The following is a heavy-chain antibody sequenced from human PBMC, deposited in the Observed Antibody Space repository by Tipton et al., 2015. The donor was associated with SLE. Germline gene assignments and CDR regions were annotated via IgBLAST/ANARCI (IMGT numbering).Heavy chain of an antibody. CDR3: ARIIAGHGDAFDV. J-gene: IGHJ3*01. CDR1: GGSISSRSYY. Sequence: TLSLTCTVSGGSISSRSYYWGWIRQPPGKGLEWIGSIYYSGSTYYNPSLKSRVTISVDTSKNQFSLTLMSVTAADTAVYFCARIIAGHGDAFDVWGQGTMVTVSS. CDR2: IYYSGST. V-gene: IGHV4-39*07.